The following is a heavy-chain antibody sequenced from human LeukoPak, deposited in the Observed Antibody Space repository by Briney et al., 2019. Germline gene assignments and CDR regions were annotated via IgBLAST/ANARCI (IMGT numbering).Heavy chain of an antibody. Sequence: GGSLRLSCAASGFTFSSYWMHWVRQAPGKGLVWVSRINSDGSSTSYADSVKGRFTISRDNAKNSLYLQMNSLRAEDTAVYYCARVLDNFDWAGMDVWGQGTTVTVSS. CDR1: GFTFSSYW. CDR2: INSDGSST. CDR3: ARVLDNFDWAGMDV. D-gene: IGHD3-9*01. J-gene: IGHJ6*02. V-gene: IGHV3-74*01.